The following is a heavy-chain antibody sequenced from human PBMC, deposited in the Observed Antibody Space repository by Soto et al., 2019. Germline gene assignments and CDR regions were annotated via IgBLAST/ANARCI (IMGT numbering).Heavy chain of an antibody. D-gene: IGHD2-2*01. J-gene: IGHJ3*01. CDR2: LWYDGYNK. Sequence: QVQVVESGGGVVQPGRSLRLSCAVSGVRLSRSGMHWVRQAPGKGLEWVAVLWYDGYNKYYGDSVEGRFTVSRDNSMNTLYLQMNSLRAEDTAVYYCVRDVSDPAESRNGAFEVWGQGTTVTVSS. CDR1: GVRLSRSG. V-gene: IGHV3-33*01. CDR3: VRDVSDPAESRNGAFEV.